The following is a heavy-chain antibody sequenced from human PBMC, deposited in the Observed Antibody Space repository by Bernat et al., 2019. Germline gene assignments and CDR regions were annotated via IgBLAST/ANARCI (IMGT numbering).Heavy chain of an antibody. V-gene: IGHV4-61*02. J-gene: IGHJ4*02. D-gene: IGHD1-26*01. CDR3: ARIRYSGSLIDY. CDR2: IYTSGST. CDR1: GGSISSGSYY. Sequence: QVQLQQWGAGLLKPSETLSLTCTVSGGSISSGSYYWSWIRQPAGKGLEWIGRIYTSGSTNYNPSLKSRVTISVDTSKNQFSLKLSSVTAADTAVYYCARIRYSGSLIDYWGQGTLVTVSS.